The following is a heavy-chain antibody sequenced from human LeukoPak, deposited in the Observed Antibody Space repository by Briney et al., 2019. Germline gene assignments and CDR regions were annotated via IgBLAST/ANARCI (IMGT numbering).Heavy chain of an antibody. D-gene: IGHD2-15*01. J-gene: IGHJ6*02. CDR3: ARAPLQDNRVNYYYYYGMDV. CDR1: GFTVSSNY. V-gene: IGHV3-53*04. CDR2: IYSGGST. Sequence: QSGGSLRLSCAASGFTVSSNYMSWVRQAPGKGLEWVSVIYSGGSTYYADSVKGRFTISRHNSKNTLYLQMNSLRAEDTAVYYCARAPLQDNRVNYYYYYGMDVWGQGTTVTVSS.